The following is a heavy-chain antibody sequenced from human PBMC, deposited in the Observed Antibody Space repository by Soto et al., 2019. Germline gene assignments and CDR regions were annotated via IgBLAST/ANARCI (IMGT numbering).Heavy chain of an antibody. CDR2: INHSGST. V-gene: IGHV4-34*01. J-gene: IGHJ4*02. CDR3: ARSSPPSDY. CDR1: GGSFSGYY. Sequence: SETLSLTCAVYGGSFSGYYWSWIRQPPGKGLEWIGEINHSGSTNYNPSLKSRVTISVDTSKNQFSLKLSSVTAADTAVYYCARSSPPSDYWGQGTLVTVSS.